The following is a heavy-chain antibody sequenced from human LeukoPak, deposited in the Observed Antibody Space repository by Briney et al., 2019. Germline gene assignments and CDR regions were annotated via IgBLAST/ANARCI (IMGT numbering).Heavy chain of an antibody. D-gene: IGHD1-26*01. Sequence: GGSLRLSCAASGFTFSSYAMSWVRQAPGKGLEWVSTSSGSGGSTYYVDSVKGRFTISRDNSKNTLYLQMNSLRAEDTAVYYCAKSLGVGNDGRYAGDYWGQGTLVTVSS. V-gene: IGHV3-23*01. J-gene: IGHJ4*02. CDR2: SSGSGGST. CDR1: GFTFSSYA. CDR3: AKSLGVGNDGRYAGDY.